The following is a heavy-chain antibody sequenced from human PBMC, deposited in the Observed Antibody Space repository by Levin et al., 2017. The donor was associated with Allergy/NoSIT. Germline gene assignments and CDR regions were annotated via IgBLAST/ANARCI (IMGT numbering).Heavy chain of an antibody. V-gene: IGHV4-34*01. D-gene: IGHD3-10*01. CDR3: ARARTTMVRGVIPYYYYYYMDV. Sequence: SETLSLTCAVYGGSFSGYYWSWIRQPPGKGLEWIGEINHSGSTNYNPSLKSRVTISVDTSKNQFSLKLSSVTAADTAVYYCARARTTMVRGVIPYYYYYYMDVWGKGTTVTVSS. CDR2: INHSGST. J-gene: IGHJ6*03. CDR1: GGSFSGYY.